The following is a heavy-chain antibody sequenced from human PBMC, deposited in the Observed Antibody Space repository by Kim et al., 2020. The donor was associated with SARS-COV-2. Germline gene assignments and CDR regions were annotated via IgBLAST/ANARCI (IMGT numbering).Heavy chain of an antibody. CDR3: ARRRVVAATPVWSDYGMDV. CDR2: IWYDGSNK. V-gene: IGHV3-33*01. D-gene: IGHD2-15*01. J-gene: IGHJ6*02. Sequence: GGSLRLSCAASGFTFSSYGMHWVRQAPGKGLEWVAVIWYDGSNKYYADSVKGRFTISRDNSKNTLYLQMNSLRAEDTAVYYCARRRVVAATPVWSDYGMDVWGQGTTVTVSS. CDR1: GFTFSSYG.